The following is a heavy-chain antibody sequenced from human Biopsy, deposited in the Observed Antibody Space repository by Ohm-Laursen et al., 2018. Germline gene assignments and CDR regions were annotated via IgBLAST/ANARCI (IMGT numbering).Heavy chain of an antibody. J-gene: IGHJ6*02. Sequence: SRRLSCAASGFSFSDYHMRWIRQAPGRGLEWVSYISGGGTIYYGDYMKGRVTISRDNAKNSLYLQMHSLRAEDTAVYYCARDTRWSPYSMDVWGQGTTVTVSS. CDR1: GFSFSDYH. CDR2: ISGGGTI. V-gene: IGHV3-11*01. D-gene: IGHD4-23*01. CDR3: ARDTRWSPYSMDV.